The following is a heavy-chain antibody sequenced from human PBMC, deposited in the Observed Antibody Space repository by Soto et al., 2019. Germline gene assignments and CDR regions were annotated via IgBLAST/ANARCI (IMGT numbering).Heavy chain of an antibody. CDR2: IYYTGIT. CDR3: ARHYNLPDY. V-gene: IGHV4-30-4*01. CDR1: GDSISSGDYY. J-gene: IGHJ4*02. D-gene: IGHD1-1*01. Sequence: QVQLQESGPGLVKPSQTLSLTCTVSGDSISSGDYYWSWIRQPPGKGLEWIGYIYYTGITKYNPSIKSRLTISVDTSKNQFSPKVTSVTAADTAIYYCARHYNLPDYWGQGTLVTVSS.